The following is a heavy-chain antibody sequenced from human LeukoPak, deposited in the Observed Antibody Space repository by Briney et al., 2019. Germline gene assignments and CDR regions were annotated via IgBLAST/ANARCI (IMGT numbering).Heavy chain of an antibody. J-gene: IGHJ4*02. D-gene: IGHD6-19*01. CDR2: MNPNSGNT. CDR1: GYTFTSYD. Sequence: ASVKVSCKASGYTFTSYDINWVRQATGQGLEGMGWMNPNSGNTGYTQKFQGRVTMTRDTSISTAYMELSRLRSDDTAVYYCARVLFYSSGNKSNRVDYWGQGTLVTVSS. V-gene: IGHV1-8*01. CDR3: ARVLFYSSGNKSNRVDY.